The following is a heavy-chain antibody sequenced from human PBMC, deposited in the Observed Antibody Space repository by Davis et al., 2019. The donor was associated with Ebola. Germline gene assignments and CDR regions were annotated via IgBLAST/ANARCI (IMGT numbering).Heavy chain of an antibody. Sequence: ASVKVSCKASGYTFTSYGISWVRQAPGQGLEWMGWISAYNGNTNYAQKLQGRVTMTTDTSTSTAYMELRSLRSDDTAVYYCARPQQNYYYYYMDVWGKRTTVTVSS. V-gene: IGHV1-18*01. J-gene: IGHJ6*03. CDR1: GYTFTSYG. CDR3: ARPQQNYYYYYMDV. CDR2: ISAYNGNT. D-gene: IGHD6-13*01.